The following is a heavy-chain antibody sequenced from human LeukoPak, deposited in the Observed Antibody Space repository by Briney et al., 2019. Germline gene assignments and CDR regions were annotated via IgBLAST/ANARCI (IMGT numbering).Heavy chain of an antibody. CDR2: IYYSGST. Sequence: SETLSLTCTVSGASISSSPYYWGWIRQPPGKGLEWIGSIYYSGSTYYNPSLKSRVTISVDTSKNQFPLKLSSVTAADTAVYYCARKYPDHWFDPWGQGTLVTVSS. D-gene: IGHD6-6*01. CDR3: ARKYPDHWFDP. J-gene: IGHJ5*02. V-gene: IGHV4-39*01. CDR1: GASISSSPYY.